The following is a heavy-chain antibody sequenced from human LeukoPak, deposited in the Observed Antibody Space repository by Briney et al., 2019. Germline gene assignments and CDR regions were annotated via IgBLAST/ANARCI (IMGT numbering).Heavy chain of an antibody. CDR2: INSDGSST. Sequence: GGSLRLSCAASGFTFSSYWMHWVRQVPGKGLVWVSRINSDGSSTSYADSVKGRFTISRDNAKNTLYLQMNSLRAEDTAVYYCARDNDDSSGYYYNGGAAFDIWGQGTMVTVSS. D-gene: IGHD3-22*01. J-gene: IGHJ3*02. CDR3: ARDNDDSSGYYYNGGAAFDI. V-gene: IGHV3-74*01. CDR1: GFTFSSYW.